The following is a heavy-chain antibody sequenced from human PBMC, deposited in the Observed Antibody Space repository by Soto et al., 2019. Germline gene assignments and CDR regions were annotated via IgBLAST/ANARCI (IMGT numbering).Heavy chain of an antibody. CDR3: ARGCSSASCYYY. V-gene: IGHV3-21*01. CDR1: GFMFSSYT. CDR2: VSFRGDI. Sequence: VQLLESGGSLVQPGGSLRLSCTASGFMFSSYTMNWVRQAPGKGLEWVSSVSFRGDIYYADSLEGRFTISRDDAKNSLYLQMNSLRAEDTAVYYCARGCSSASCYYYWGQGTLVTVSS. J-gene: IGHJ4*02. D-gene: IGHD2-2*01.